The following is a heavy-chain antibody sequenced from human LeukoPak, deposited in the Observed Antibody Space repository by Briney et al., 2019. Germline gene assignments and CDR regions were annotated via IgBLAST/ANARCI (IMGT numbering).Heavy chain of an antibody. J-gene: IGHJ4*02. Sequence: GGSLRLSCAASGVTFSGYTMNWVRQAPGKGLEWVSSISSGSSSMYYADSVRGRFTISRDNAKNSLYLQMNSLRAEDTAVYYCARGVLSPDYWGQGTLVTVSS. D-gene: IGHD6-6*01. CDR1: GVTFSGYT. V-gene: IGHV3-21*01. CDR3: ARGVLSPDY. CDR2: ISSGSSSM.